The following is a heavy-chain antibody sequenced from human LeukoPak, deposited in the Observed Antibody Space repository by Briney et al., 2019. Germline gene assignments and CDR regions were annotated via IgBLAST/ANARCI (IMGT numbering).Heavy chain of an antibody. CDR2: IYTSGST. CDR1: GGSISSGSYY. CDR3: ARVPYGSGSTRPH. D-gene: IGHD3-10*01. V-gene: IGHV4-61*02. J-gene: IGHJ4*02. Sequence: SETLSLTCTVSGGSISSGSYYWSWIRQPAGKGLEWIGRIYTSGSTNYNPSLKSRVTISVDTSKNQFSLKLSSVTAADTAVYYCARVPYGSGSTRPHWGQGTLVTVSS.